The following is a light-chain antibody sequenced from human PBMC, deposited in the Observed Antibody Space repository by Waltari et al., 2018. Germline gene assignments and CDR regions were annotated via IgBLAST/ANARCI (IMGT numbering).Light chain of an antibody. Sequence: EIVMTQSPATLSVSPGERATLSCRASQSVSSNLAWYQQKPGQAPRLLIYGASTRATGIPARFSGSVSGTEFTLTISSLQSEDVAVYYCQQYNNWPPITVGQGTRLEIK. J-gene: IGKJ5*01. CDR3: QQYNNWPPIT. V-gene: IGKV3-15*01. CDR1: QSVSSN. CDR2: GAS.